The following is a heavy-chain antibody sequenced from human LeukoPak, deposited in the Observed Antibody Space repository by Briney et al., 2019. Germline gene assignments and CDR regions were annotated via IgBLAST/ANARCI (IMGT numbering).Heavy chain of an antibody. Sequence: RASVKVSRKASGYTFTSYDINWVRQATGQGLEWMGWMNPNSGNTGYAQKFQGRVTMTRNTSISTAYMELSSLRSEDTAVYYCARAETYYDFWSGYQPNWFDPWGQGTLVTVSS. CDR1: GYTFTSYD. D-gene: IGHD3-3*01. J-gene: IGHJ5*02. CDR3: ARAETYYDFWSGYQPNWFDP. V-gene: IGHV1-8*01. CDR2: MNPNSGNT.